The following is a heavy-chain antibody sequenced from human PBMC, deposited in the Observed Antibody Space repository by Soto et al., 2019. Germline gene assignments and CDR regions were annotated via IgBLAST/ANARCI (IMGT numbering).Heavy chain of an antibody. CDR2: IYYMGIA. Sequence: QVQLQESGPGLVKPSETLSLTCTVSGGSISSSSYYWGWIRQTPGKGLEWIGTIYYMGIAYYNPSLRSRVTISIDTSKNQFSLKLSSVTAADTAIYYCASRAYQVIGWFDPWGQGTLVTVSS. CDR1: GGSISSSSYY. V-gene: IGHV4-39*01. D-gene: IGHD2-2*01. CDR3: ASRAYQVIGWFDP. J-gene: IGHJ5*02.